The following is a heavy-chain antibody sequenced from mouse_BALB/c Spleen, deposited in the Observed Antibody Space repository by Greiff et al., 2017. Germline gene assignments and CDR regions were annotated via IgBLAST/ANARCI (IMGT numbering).Heavy chain of an antibody. CDR1: GFSLTSYG. Sequence: VKLVESGPGLVAPSQSLSITCTVSGFSLTSYGVHWVRQPPGKGLEWLGVIWAGGSTNYNSALMSRLSISKDNSKSQVFLKMNSLQTDDTAMYYCASYGSSPYYYAMDYWGQGTSVTVSS. CDR3: ASYGSSPYYYAMDY. CDR2: IWAGGST. J-gene: IGHJ4*01. D-gene: IGHD1-1*01. V-gene: IGHV2-9*02.